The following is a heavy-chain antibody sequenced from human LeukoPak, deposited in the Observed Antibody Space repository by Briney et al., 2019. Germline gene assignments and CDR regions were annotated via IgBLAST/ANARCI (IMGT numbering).Heavy chain of an antibody. CDR1: GYAFTGYY. V-gene: IGHV1-2*02. D-gene: IGHD5-18*01. CDR2: INPNSGGT. Sequence: GASVKVSCKASGYAFTGYYMHWVRQAPGQGLEWKGWINPNSGGTNYAQKFQGRVTMTRDTSISTAYMELSRLRSDDTAVYYCASPIRGYSYGYFDYWGQGTLVTVSS. CDR3: ASPIRGYSYGYFDY. J-gene: IGHJ4*02.